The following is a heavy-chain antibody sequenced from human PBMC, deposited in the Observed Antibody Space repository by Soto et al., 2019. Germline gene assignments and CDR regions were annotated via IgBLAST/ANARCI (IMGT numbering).Heavy chain of an antibody. CDR3: ASGSVDPVDSSLRYEY. Sequence: SETLCLTCAVYGGSFSAYYWSWIRQPPGKGLEWIGEINHSGGTSYNPSLKSRVTISVDTSKSQFSLKLTSVTAADRAVYYCASGSVDPVDSSLRYEYWGQGTPGTGSS. J-gene: IGHJ4*02. V-gene: IGHV4-34*01. CDR1: GGSFSAYY. D-gene: IGHD3-22*01. CDR2: INHSGGT.